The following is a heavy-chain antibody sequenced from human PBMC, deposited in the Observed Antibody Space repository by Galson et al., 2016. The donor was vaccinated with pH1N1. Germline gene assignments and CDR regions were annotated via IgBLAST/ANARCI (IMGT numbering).Heavy chain of an antibody. Sequence: VKVSCKVSGFTFTDYYMHWVQQAPGKGLEWMGLIDPEDGETKYADKFQGRVTITADTSTDTTYMELSSLTSEDTAVYYCAAEGIAMVGSVDLWGQGTLLTVSS. CDR3: AAEGIAMVGSVDL. J-gene: IGHJ5*02. CDR1: GFTFTDYY. CDR2: IDPEDGET. V-gene: IGHV1-69-2*01. D-gene: IGHD6-19*01.